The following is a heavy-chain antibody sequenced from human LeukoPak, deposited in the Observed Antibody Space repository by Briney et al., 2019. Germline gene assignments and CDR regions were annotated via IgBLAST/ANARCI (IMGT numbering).Heavy chain of an antibody. CDR1: GYSISSSYY. J-gene: IGHJ5*02. CDR2: IYHSGST. D-gene: IGHD6-19*01. V-gene: IGHV4-38-2*01. CDR3: ARGVAVAANWFDP. Sequence: SETLSLTCAVSGYSISSSYYWGWIRQPPGKGLEWIGSIYHSGSTYYNPSLKSRVTISVDTSKNQFSLRLSSVTAADTAVYHCARGVAVAANWFDPWGQGTLVTVSS.